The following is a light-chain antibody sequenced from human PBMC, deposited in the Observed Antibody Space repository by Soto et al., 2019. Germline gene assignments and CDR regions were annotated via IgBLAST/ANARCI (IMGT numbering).Light chain of an antibody. V-gene: IGKV3-15*01. CDR1: QSVSSN. CDR2: GAS. Sequence: EIVMTQSPATLSVSPGERATLSCRASQSVSSNLAWYQQKPDQAPRLLIYGASTRATGIPARFSGSGSGTEFTLTISSLQSEDFAVYYCQQYNNWPPLTFDGGTKVEIK. J-gene: IGKJ4*01. CDR3: QQYNNWPPLT.